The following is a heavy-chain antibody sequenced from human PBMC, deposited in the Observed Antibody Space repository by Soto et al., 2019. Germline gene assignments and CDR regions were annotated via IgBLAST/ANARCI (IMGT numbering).Heavy chain of an antibody. CDR1: GFTFSSYA. Sequence: GGSLRLSCAASGFTFSSYAMSWVRRAPGKGLEWVSAISGSGGSTYYADSVKGRFTISRDNSKNTLYLQMNSLRAEDTAVYYCAKKGVSRYYYMDVWGKGTTVTVSS. CDR3: AKKGVSRYYYMDV. D-gene: IGHD3-16*01. V-gene: IGHV3-23*01. CDR2: ISGSGGST. J-gene: IGHJ6*03.